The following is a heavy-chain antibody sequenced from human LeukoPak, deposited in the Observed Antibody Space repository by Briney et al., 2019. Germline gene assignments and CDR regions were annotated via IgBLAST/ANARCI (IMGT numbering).Heavy chain of an antibody. Sequence: GESLKISCAASGFTFSSQWMSWVRQAPGKGLEWVANINQDGSEKYYVDSVKGRFTISRDNAKNSLDLQMNSRRAEDTAVYYCARNYDWGQGTLVTVSS. CDR1: GFTFSSQW. J-gene: IGHJ4*02. CDR2: INQDGSEK. D-gene: IGHD3-16*01. CDR3: ARNYD. V-gene: IGHV3-7*04.